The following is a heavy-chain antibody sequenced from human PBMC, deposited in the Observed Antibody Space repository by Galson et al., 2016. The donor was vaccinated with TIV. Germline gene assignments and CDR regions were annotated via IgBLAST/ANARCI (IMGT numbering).Heavy chain of an antibody. Sequence: SLRLSCAASGFIFDDYDMTWIRQVPGKGLEWVADTNWNGGSTGYAASVKGRFTISRDNAKNSLYLDVNSLRTEDTALYHCARVRSCGGDCYCFDYWGQGTLVTVSS. J-gene: IGHJ4*02. CDR3: ARVRSCGGDCYCFDY. CDR2: TNWNGGST. CDR1: GFIFDDYD. D-gene: IGHD2-21*02. V-gene: IGHV3-20*01.